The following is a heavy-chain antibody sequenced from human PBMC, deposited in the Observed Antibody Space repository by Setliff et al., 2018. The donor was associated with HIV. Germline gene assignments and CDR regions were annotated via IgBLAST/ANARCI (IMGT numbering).Heavy chain of an antibody. CDR3: ARAYVTIFGVIIHDY. J-gene: IGHJ4*02. Sequence: ASVKVSCKASGGTFSSYAISWVRQAPGQGLEWMGRIIPNSGGTKYAQKFQGRVTMTRDTSISTAYMELTRLRSDDTAVYYCARAYVTIFGVIIHDYWGQGTLVTVSS. CDR2: IIPNSGGT. CDR1: GGTFSSYA. D-gene: IGHD3-3*01. V-gene: IGHV1-2*02.